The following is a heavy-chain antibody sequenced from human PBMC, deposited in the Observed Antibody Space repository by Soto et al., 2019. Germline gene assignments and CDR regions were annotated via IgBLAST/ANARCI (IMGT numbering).Heavy chain of an antibody. J-gene: IGHJ4*02. V-gene: IGHV3-66*01. CDR2: INSGGST. Sequence: GGSLRLSCAASGFTVSSYYMSWVRQAPGKGLDWVSVINSGGSTYYADSVKGGFTISRDNSKNTLSLQMNSLRAEDTAVYYCARSGGLDYWGQGALVTVSS. D-gene: IGHD2-15*01. CDR1: GFTVSSYY. CDR3: ARSGGLDY.